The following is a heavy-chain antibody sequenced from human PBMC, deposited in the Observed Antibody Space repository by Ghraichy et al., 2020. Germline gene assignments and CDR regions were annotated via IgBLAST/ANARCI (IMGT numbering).Heavy chain of an antibody. CDR1: GGSITSGSFS. J-gene: IGHJ3*02. D-gene: IGHD3-22*01. V-gene: IGHV4-30-2*01. CDR2: IYHSGAT. Sequence: SCAVSGGSITSGSFSWSWIRQPPGKGLEWIGYIYHSGATHYNPSLKSRVTISLDDSKNQFSLRLNSVTAADTAVYYCARAPYDDDGFYDDGFDIWGQGTMFTVSS. CDR3: ARAPYDDDGFYDDGFDI.